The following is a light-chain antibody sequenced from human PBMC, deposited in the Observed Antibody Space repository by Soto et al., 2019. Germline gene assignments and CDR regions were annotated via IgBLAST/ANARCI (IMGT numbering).Light chain of an antibody. CDR2: SAS. V-gene: IGKV1-5*03. Sequence: DIQMTQSPSTLSASIGDRVTITCRASQNIRSWLAWYQQKPGKAPELLIYSASGLESGVPSRFSGSGFGTEFTLTISSLHPDDFVTYYCQEYNGDSGLTFGGGTKVEIK. CDR1: QNIRSW. J-gene: IGKJ4*01. CDR3: QEYNGDSGLT.